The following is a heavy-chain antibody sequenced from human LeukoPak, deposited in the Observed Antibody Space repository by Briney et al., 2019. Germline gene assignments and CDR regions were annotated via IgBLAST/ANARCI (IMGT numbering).Heavy chain of an antibody. CDR1: GFTFSSYA. CDR2: IPYDGSNK. CDR3: TTSNFGFPFDY. Sequence: GRSLRLSCAASGFTFSSYAMHWVRQAPGKGLEWVAVIPYDGSNKYYADSVKGRFTISRDDSKNTLYLQMNSLKTEGTAVYYCTTSNFGFPFDYWGQGTLVTVSS. V-gene: IGHV3-30-3*01. D-gene: IGHD3-3*01. J-gene: IGHJ4*02.